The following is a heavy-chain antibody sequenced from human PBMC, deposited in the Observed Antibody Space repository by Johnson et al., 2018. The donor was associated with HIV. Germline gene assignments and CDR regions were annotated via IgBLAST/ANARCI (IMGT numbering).Heavy chain of an antibody. CDR1: GFTFSIYD. D-gene: IGHD1-26*01. V-gene: IGHV3-13*01. CDR2: IGTAGDT. J-gene: IGHJ3*02. CDR3: ARALGATYAFDI. Sequence: VQLVESGGGLVQPGGSLRLSCAASGFTFSIYDMHWVRQATGKGLEWVSAIGTAGDTYYPVSVKGRFTISRENAKNSLYLQMNSLRAGDTAVYYCARALGATYAFDIWGQGTMVTVSS.